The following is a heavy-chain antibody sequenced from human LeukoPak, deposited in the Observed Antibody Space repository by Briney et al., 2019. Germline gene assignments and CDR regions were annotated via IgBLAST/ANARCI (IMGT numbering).Heavy chain of an antibody. CDR3: AKDRGRYYGSGSFTSILDY. J-gene: IGHJ4*02. D-gene: IGHD3-10*01. Sequence: GGSLRLSCAASGFTFTTYTMNWVRQAPGKGLEWVSSISSSSTYIYYADSVKGRFTISRDNTKNSLYLQMNSLRAEDTAVYYCAKDRGRYYGSGSFTSILDYWGQGTLVTVSS. V-gene: IGHV3-21*01. CDR1: GFTFTTYT. CDR2: ISSSSTYI.